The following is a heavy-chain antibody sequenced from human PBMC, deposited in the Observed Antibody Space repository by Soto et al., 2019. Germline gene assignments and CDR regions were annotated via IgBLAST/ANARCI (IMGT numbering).Heavy chain of an antibody. J-gene: IGHJ5*02. Sequence: QVQLQESGPGLVKPSQTLSLTCTVSGGSISSGGYYWSWIRQHPGKGLEWIGYIYYSGSTYYNPSLKRRVNISVDTSKNQFSLKLSSVTAADTAVYYCARYIVVVPAAIAGSNWFDPWGQGTLVTVSS. CDR3: ARYIVVVPAAIAGSNWFDP. V-gene: IGHV4-31*03. D-gene: IGHD2-2*01. CDR2: IYYSGST. CDR1: GGSISSGGYY.